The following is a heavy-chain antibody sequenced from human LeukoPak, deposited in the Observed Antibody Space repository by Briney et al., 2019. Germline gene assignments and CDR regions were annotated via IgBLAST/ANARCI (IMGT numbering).Heavy chain of an antibody. CDR2: ISSSSSTI. CDR1: GFTFSSHW. D-gene: IGHD1-26*01. Sequence: GGSLRLSCAASGFTFSSHWMHWVRQAPGKGLEWISYISSSSSTIYYADSVKGRFTISRDNAKNSLYLQMNSLRDEDTAVYYCARDTNFVGAHFDYWGQGTLVTVSS. CDR3: ARDTNFVGAHFDY. J-gene: IGHJ4*02. V-gene: IGHV3-48*02.